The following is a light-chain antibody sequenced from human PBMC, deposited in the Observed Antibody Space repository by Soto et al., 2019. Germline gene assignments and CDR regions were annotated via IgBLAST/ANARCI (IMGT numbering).Light chain of an antibody. V-gene: IGKV3-20*01. Sequence: DIGLTQSPGTLSLSPWERAPLSCTASQTVTISFLAWYQQKPGQAPRLLIYGASTRATGIPDRFSCRGSLTDFSRTIGNQEPEEFSGLYYHHYASGGWSFGHGTKVDI. CDR2: GAS. J-gene: IGKJ3*01. CDR1: QTVTISF. CDR3: HHYASGGWS.